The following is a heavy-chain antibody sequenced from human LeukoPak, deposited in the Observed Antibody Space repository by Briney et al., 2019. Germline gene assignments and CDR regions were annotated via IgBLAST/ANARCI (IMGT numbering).Heavy chain of an antibody. J-gene: IGHJ4*02. Sequence: PGGSLRLSCAASGFTFSRNAMSWVRQAPGKGLEWVSSLSGSGADTYYADSVKGRFTISRDNAKNTEYLQMNSLRAEDTAVYYCAKDPYGTRYFDYWGQGTLVTAS. CDR1: GFTFSRNA. V-gene: IGHV3-23*01. CDR2: LSGSGADT. D-gene: IGHD2-2*01. CDR3: AKDPYGTRYFDY.